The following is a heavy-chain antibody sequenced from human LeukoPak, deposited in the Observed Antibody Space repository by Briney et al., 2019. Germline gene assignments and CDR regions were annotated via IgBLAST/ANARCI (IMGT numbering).Heavy chain of an antibody. CDR3: AKASGAGSYAD. D-gene: IGHD3-10*01. CDR1: GFTFSSHA. Sequence: PGGSLRLSCAASGFTFSSHAMNWVRQAPGKGLEWVSSLSGGGGNTYYADSVKGRFTISGDNSKKTLHLQRNSLRAEDTALYSCAKASGAGSYADWGQGTLVTVSS. V-gene: IGHV3-23*01. CDR2: LSGGGGNT. J-gene: IGHJ4*02.